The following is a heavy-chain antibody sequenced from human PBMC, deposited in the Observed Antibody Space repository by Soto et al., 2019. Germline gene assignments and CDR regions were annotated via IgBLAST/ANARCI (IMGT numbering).Heavy chain of an antibody. V-gene: IGHV1-69*12. CDR3: ARGQTGGGWGYYFDY. CDR1: GGTFSSYA. D-gene: IGHD3-16*01. Sequence: QVQLVQSGAEVKKPGSSVKVSCKASGGTFSSYAIDWVRQAPGQGLEWMGGFIPIFGTADYAQKFQGRVTITADESTTTAYMELSRLRSEVTAVYYCARGQTGGGWGYYFDYWGQGTLVTVSS. J-gene: IGHJ4*02. CDR2: FIPIFGTA.